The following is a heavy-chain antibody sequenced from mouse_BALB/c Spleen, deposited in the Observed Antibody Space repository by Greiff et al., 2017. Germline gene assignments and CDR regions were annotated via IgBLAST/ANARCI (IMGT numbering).Heavy chain of an antibody. CDR1: GYSITSDYA. J-gene: IGHJ4*01. D-gene: IGHD1-2*01. Sequence: EVKLMESGPGLVKPSQSLSLTCTVTGYSITSDYAWNWIRQFPGNKLEWMGYISYSGSTSYNPSLKSRISITRDTSKNQFFLQLNSVTTEDTATYYCARSYGHYAMDYWGQGTSVTVSS. V-gene: IGHV3-2*02. CDR3: ARSYGHYAMDY. CDR2: ISYSGST.